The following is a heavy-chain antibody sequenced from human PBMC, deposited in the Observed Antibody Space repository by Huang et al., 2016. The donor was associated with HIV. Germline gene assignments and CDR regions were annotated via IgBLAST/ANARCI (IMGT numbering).Heavy chain of an antibody. V-gene: IGHV4-39*01. J-gene: IGHJ6*03. D-gene: IGHD4-17*01. CDR2: IYYSGYW. CDR3: ASRTTVTTTSNYHYFYMDV. Sequence: QLQLQESGPGLVKPSETLSLTCTVSGGSISSSSYYWGWIRQSPGKGLEWIGSIYYSGYWYDNPSLKSRVTMSVDRSSNQFSLKMHSVTAADTAVYYCASRTTVTTTSNYHYFYMDVWGKGTTVIVSS. CDR1: GGSISSSSYY.